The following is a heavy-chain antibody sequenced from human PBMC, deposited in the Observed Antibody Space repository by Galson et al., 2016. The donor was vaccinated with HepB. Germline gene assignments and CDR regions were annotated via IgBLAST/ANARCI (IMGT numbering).Heavy chain of an antibody. V-gene: IGHV3-11*01. CDR1: GFTFSNYY. CDR2: ISTSGITI. J-gene: IGHJ5*01. CDR3: ARQYGGGAHHCDS. D-gene: IGHD3-16*01. Sequence: SLRLSCAASGFTFSNYYTTWIRQAPGKGLESISYISTSGITIYYADSVKGRFTISRDNAKNLLYLQMNSLRAEDTAVYYCARQYGGGAHHCDSWGHGTLVTVSS.